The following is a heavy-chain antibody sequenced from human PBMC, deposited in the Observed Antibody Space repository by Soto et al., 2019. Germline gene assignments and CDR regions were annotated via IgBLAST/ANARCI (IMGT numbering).Heavy chain of an antibody. CDR1: GFTFSIYV. V-gene: IGHV3-23*01. Sequence: EVQLLESGGGLVQPGGSLRLSCEASGFTFSIYVMTWVRQAPGKGLEWVSAVSGSAGTTYYADSVKGRFSISRDNAKNTLYLLMNSLTADGTAVYYCARVQGTARNAFDVWGHGTMVIVSS. CDR3: ARVQGTARNAFDV. J-gene: IGHJ3*01. D-gene: IGHD6-6*01. CDR2: VSGSAGTT.